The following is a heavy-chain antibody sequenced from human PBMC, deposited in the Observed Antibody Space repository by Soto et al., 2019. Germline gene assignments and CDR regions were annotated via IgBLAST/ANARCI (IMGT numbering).Heavy chain of an antibody. CDR1: GFSFNRYD. CDR2: ISGSSDRT. J-gene: IGHJ4*02. V-gene: IGHV3-23*01. CDR3: AKGREGFLGYYSFDH. D-gene: IGHD5-12*01. Sequence: GGSLRLSCAGSGFSFNRYDMSWVRQAPGRGLQWVPGISGSSDRTYYADSVEGRFTISRDNSKNTLYLRMNSLRAEDTAVYYCAKGREGFLGYYSFDHWGQGTLVTVSS.